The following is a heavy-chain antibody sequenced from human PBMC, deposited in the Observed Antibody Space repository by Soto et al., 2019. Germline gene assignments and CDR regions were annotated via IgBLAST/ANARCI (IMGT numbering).Heavy chain of an antibody. J-gene: IGHJ5*02. CDR1: GDSISGGASF. Sequence: SETLSLTCTVSGDSISGGASFWSWIRQPPGKGLEWIANVYYSGSSYYNPSLKSRLTISVDTTKNQFSLQLKSMTAADTAVYYCAKLYCTSSTCYFPGWFDPWGQGTLVT. D-gene: IGHD2-2*01. CDR3: AKLYCTSSTCYFPGWFDP. CDR2: VYYSGSS. V-gene: IGHV4-31*03.